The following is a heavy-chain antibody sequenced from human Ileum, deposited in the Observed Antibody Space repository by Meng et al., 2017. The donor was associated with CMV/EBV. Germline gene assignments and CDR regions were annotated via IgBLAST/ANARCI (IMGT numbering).Heavy chain of an antibody. J-gene: IGHJ4*03. CDR3: ARVRTCSIPACYRGPSIDY. D-gene: IGHD1-26*01. CDR2: IYISGEV. Sequence: GSRRLSCVVSGGSITTNNWWNWVRQAPGKGLEWISEIYISGEVNYNPSLKSRVTVSMESPKNQSSVEMNSVTAASTAVFYCARVRTCSIPACYRGPSIDYWGQGTMVTVSS. V-gene: IGHV4/OR15-8*02. CDR1: GGSITTNNW.